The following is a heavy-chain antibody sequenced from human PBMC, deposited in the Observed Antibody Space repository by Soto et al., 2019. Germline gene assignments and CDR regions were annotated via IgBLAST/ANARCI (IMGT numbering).Heavy chain of an antibody. J-gene: IGHJ4*02. V-gene: IGHV1-69*01. CDR3: ASGGTTVNRRFDF. CDR1: GGTSSSYA. CDR2: IIPILDTK. Sequence: QVQVVQSGAEVKKPGSSVRVSCKASGGTSSSYAITWMRQAPGQGLEWMGGIIPILDTKDYAQKFQGRLTFTADESTSTVYMELSSLTSEDTAVYYCASGGTTVNRRFDFWGQGTLVTVSS. D-gene: IGHD4-4*01.